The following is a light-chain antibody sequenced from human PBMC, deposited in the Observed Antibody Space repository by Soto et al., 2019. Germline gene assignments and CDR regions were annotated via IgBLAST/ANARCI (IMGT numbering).Light chain of an antibody. CDR3: QLYGSSPFT. CDR2: DAS. CDR1: QSVSSAY. V-gene: IGKV3D-20*01. Sequence: EIVLTQSPATLSLSPEERATLSCGASQSVSSAYIAWYQQKPGLAPRLLIYDASSRATGIPDRFSGSGSGTDFTLTISRLEREDFAVYYCQLYGSSPFTFVQGTKLEIK. J-gene: IGKJ2*01.